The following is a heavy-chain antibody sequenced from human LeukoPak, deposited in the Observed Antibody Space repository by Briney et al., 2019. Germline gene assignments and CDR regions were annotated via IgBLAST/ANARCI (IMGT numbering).Heavy chain of an antibody. CDR2: ISGSGDGT. J-gene: IGHJ4*02. CDR1: GFIFSSYA. V-gene: IGHV3-23*01. D-gene: IGHD6-13*01. Sequence: GGSLRLSCAASGFIFSSYAMSWVRQAPGKGLEWVSAISGSGDGTYYTDSVKGRFTISRDNSKNTLSLQMNSLTAEDTAVYYCVKEGRPNSGGGYFDYWGQGTRVTVSS. CDR3: VKEGRPNSGGGYFDY.